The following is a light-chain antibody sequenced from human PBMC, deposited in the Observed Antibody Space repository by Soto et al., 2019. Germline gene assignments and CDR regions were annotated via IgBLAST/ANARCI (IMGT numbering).Light chain of an antibody. CDR1: QSLLYHNGITY. V-gene: IGKV2-30*01. CDR2: EVS. Sequence: EVVMTQSPVSLPVTLGQPASVSCRSSQSLLYHNGITYLTWFHQRPGQPPRRLISEVSNRESGVPDRFSGFGSGTDFTLKISRVEAEDVGLFYCMQGTHWPLTFGGGTKVDIK. J-gene: IGKJ4*01. CDR3: MQGTHWPLT.